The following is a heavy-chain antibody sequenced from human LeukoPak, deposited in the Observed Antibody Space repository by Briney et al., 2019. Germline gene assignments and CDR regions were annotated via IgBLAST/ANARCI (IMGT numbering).Heavy chain of an antibody. V-gene: IGHV4-39*01. Sequence: SETLSLTCTVSGGSISSSTTYWGWIRQPPGKGLEWIASIFYSGRTWNNPSLKSRVTISVDTSKSQFSLKVSAVTAADTAVYYCARQGTYYDKIYYFDYWGQGTLVTVSS. CDR3: ARQGTYYDKIYYFDY. J-gene: IGHJ4*02. CDR1: GGSISSSTTY. D-gene: IGHD3-16*01. CDR2: IFYSGRT.